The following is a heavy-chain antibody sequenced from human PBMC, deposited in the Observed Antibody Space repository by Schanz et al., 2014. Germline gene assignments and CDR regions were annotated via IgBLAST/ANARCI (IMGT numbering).Heavy chain of an antibody. Sequence: QVQLVQSGAEVKKPGASVKVSCKVSGYSLNELSMHWVRQAPGRGLEWMGRIIPILDKTNYAQKFQGRVTMTADKATSTVYMEVSDLRSEDTAVYYCAKVDRTRYYAMDVWGQGTTVTVSS. D-gene: IGHD3-9*01. V-gene: IGHV1-24*01. CDR1: GYSLNELS. CDR2: IIPILDKT. CDR3: AKVDRTRYYAMDV. J-gene: IGHJ6*02.